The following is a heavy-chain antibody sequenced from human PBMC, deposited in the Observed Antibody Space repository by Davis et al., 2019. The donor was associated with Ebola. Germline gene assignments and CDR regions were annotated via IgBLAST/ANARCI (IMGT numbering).Heavy chain of an antibody. V-gene: IGHV4-34*01. J-gene: IGHJ4*02. CDR1: GGSFSGYY. CDR2: INHSGIT. Sequence: MPSETLSLTCAVYGGSFSGYYWSWIRQPPGKGLEWIGEINHSGITNYNPSLKSRVTISVDTSKNQFSLKLSSVTAADTAVYYCARHRTLGIWFGGRWDYWGQGTLVTVSS. CDR3: ARHRTLGIWFGGRWDY. D-gene: IGHD3-10*01.